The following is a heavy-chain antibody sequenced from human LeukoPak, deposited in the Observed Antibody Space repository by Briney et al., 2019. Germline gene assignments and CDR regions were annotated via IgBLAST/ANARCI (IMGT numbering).Heavy chain of an antibody. D-gene: IGHD3-3*01. CDR1: GFTFSSYS. CDR3: ARETLEGYDAFDI. V-gene: IGHV3-21*01. J-gene: IGHJ3*02. CDR2: ISSSSSYI. Sequence: GGSLSLSCAASGFTFSSYSMNWVRQAPGKGLEWVSSISSSSSYIYYADSVKGRFTILRDNAKNSLYLQMNSLRAEDTAVYYCARETLEGYDAFDIWGQGTMVTVSS.